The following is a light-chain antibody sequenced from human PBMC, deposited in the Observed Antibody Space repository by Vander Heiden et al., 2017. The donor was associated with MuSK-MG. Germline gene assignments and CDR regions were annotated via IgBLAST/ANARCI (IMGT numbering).Light chain of an antibody. CDR2: DVS. V-gene: IGLV2-11*01. CDR3: CSYAGSDILWV. CDR1: SSDVGGYNY. J-gene: IGLJ3*02. Sequence: QSALTQPRSVSGSPGQSVTISCTGTSSDVGGYNYVSWYQQHPGKAPNLMIYDVSKRPSGVPDRFSGSKSGNTASLTISGLQAEEEADYYCCSYAGSDILWVFGGGTKLTVL.